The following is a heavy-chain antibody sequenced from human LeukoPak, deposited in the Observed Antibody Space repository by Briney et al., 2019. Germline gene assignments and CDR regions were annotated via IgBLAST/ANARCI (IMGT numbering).Heavy chain of an antibody. CDR1: GGSISSSSYY. V-gene: IGHV4-39*01. Sequence: TSETLSLTCTVSGGSISSSSYYWGWIRQPPGKGLEWIGSIYYSGSTYYNPSLKSRVTISVDTSKNQFSLKLSSVTAADTAVYYCARQGRGSYFGYYYGMDVWGQGTTVTVSS. J-gene: IGHJ6*02. D-gene: IGHD1-26*01. CDR3: ARQGRGSYFGYYYGMDV. CDR2: IYYSGST.